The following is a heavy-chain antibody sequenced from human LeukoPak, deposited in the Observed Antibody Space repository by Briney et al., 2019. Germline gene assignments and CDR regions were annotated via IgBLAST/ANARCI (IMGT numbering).Heavy chain of an antibody. J-gene: IGHJ6*02. CDR2: ISWNSGSI. V-gene: IGHV3-9*01. Sequence: PGGSLRLSCAASGFTFSSYAMHWVRQAPGKGLEWVSGISWNSGSIGYADSVKGRFTISRDNAKNSLYLQMNSLRAEDTALYYCAKDMERAYGSAYYYYYGMDVWGQGTTVTVSS. CDR3: AKDMERAYGSAYYYYYGMDV. CDR1: GFTFSSYA. D-gene: IGHD3-10*01.